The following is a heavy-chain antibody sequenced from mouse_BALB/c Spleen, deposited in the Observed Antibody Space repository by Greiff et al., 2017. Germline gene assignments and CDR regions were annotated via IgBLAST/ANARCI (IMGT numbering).Heavy chain of an antibody. CDR1: VYTFTSYT. Sequence: VQVVESAAELARPGASVKMSCKASVYTFTSYTMHWVKQRPGQGLEWIGYINPSSGYTEYNQKFKDKTTLTADKSSSTAYMQLSSLTSEDSAVYYCARQLGLQAWFAYWGQGTLVTVSA. CDR2: INPSSGYT. J-gene: IGHJ3*01. D-gene: IGHD3-1*01. V-gene: IGHV1-4*02. CDR3: ARQLGLQAWFAY.